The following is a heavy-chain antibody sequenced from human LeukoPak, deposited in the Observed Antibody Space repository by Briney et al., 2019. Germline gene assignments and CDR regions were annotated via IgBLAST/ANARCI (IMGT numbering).Heavy chain of an antibody. CDR3: AKDTYSSSSVIDY. J-gene: IGHJ4*02. V-gene: IGHV3-30*02. D-gene: IGHD6-6*01. CDR1: GFTFSSYG. Sequence: GGSLRLSCAASGFTFSSYGMHWVRQAPGKGLEWVAFIRFTISRDNSKNTLYLQMNSLRAEDTAVYYCAKDTYSSSSVIDYWGQGALVTVSS.